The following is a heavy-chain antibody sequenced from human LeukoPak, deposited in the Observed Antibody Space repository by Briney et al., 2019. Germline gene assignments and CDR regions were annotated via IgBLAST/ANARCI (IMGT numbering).Heavy chain of an antibody. CDR1: GGSISSYY. D-gene: IGHD2-2*01. CDR3: ARDLSAQLGYCSSTSCYPPGGWFDP. Sequence: SETLSLTCTVSGGSISSYYWSWIRQPPGKGLEWIGYIYYSGSTNYNPSLKSRVTISVDTSKNQFSLKLSSVTAADTAVYYCARDLSAQLGYCSSTSCYPPGGWFDPWGQGTLVTVSS. V-gene: IGHV4-59*01. J-gene: IGHJ5*02. CDR2: IYYSGST.